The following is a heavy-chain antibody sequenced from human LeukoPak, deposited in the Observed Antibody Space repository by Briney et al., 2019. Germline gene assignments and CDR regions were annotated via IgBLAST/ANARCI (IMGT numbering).Heavy chain of an antibody. CDR3: ARVGFTSSWSNFDY. V-gene: IGHV1-2*06. CDR1: GYTFAAYF. CDR2: INPNGGDT. D-gene: IGHD6-13*01. Sequence: GASVKVSCKASGYTFAAYFIHWVRQAPGQGLEWMGRINPNGGDTNYAQKFQGRVTMTGDTSISTAYMELSSLRSDDTAMYYRARVGFTSSWSNFDYWGQGTLVTVSS. J-gene: IGHJ4*02.